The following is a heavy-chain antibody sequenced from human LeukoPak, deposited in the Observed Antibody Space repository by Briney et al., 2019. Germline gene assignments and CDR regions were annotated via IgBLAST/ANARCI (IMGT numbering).Heavy chain of an antibody. CDR3: ARDSTFLIVVVVAAIDY. J-gene: IGHJ4*02. V-gene: IGHV3-7*01. D-gene: IGHD2-15*01. CDR1: GFIFSGQW. CDR2: INQDGSAT. Sequence: GGSLRLSCAASGFIFSGQWMSWVRQAPGKGLEWVAKINQDGSATSSLEAVKGRFTIFRDNSRNTLYLQMNSLRAEDSAVYYCARDSTFLIVVVVAAIDYWGQGTLVTVSS.